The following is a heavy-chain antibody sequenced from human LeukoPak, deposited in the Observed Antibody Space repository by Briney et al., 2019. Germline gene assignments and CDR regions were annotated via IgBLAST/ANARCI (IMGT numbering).Heavy chain of an antibody. Sequence: GGSLRLSCAASGFTFSSYEMNWVRQAPGKGLEWVSYISSSGSTIYYADSVKGRFTISRDNAKNSLYLQMNSLRAEDTAVYYCARGIAVAGWDYWGQGTLVTVSS. V-gene: IGHV3-48*03. D-gene: IGHD6-19*01. J-gene: IGHJ4*02. CDR1: GFTFSSYE. CDR2: ISSSGSTI. CDR3: ARGIAVAGWDY.